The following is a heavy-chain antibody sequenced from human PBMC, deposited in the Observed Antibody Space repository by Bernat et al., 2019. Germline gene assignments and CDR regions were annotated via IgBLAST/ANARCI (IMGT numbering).Heavy chain of an antibody. J-gene: IGHJ6*02. V-gene: IGHV3-49*03. CDR3: SRAALRYQLTSYYYFGMDV. CDR2: LRGKAYGETT. D-gene: IGHD2-2*01. CDR1: GFTFGNSA. Sequence: EVQLVESGGDLVQPGRSLRLSCTGSGFTFGNSAMSWFRQAPGKGLEWVGFLRGKAYGETTEYAASVKGRFTISRDDSKSIAYLQMNSLETEDTAVYYCSRAALRYQLTSYYYFGMDVWGQGTTVTVSS.